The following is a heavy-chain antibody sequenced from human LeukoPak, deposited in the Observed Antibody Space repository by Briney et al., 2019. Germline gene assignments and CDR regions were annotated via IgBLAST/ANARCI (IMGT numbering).Heavy chain of an antibody. V-gene: IGHV6-1*01. CDR2: TYYRSKWYN. Sequence: GRTYYRSKWYNDYTVSVKSRITITPDTSKNQFSLQLNSVTPEDTAVYYCARYNSSGYYVDYWGQGTLVTVSS. CDR3: ARYNSSGYYVDY. J-gene: IGHJ4*02. D-gene: IGHD3-22*01.